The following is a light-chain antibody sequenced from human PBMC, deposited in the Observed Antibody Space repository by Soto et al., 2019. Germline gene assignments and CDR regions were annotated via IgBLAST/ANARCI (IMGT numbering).Light chain of an antibody. CDR1: QGISSY. V-gene: IGKV1-9*01. CDR3: QQLNSYPPEYT. Sequence: IQLTQSPSSLSAAVGDRVTITCRASQGISSYLSWYQQKLVKAPKLLIYAASTLQSEVPSRFSGSASGTDFTLTISSMQHDDFATYYCQQLNSYPPEYTFGQGTKLEIK. CDR2: AAS. J-gene: IGKJ2*01.